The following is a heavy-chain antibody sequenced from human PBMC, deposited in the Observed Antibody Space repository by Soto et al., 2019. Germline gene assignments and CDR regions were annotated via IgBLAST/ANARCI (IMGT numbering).Heavy chain of an antibody. J-gene: IGHJ4*02. V-gene: IGHV3-9*01. CDR1: GFTFDDYA. CDR2: ISWNSGSI. D-gene: IGHD3-3*01. Sequence: GGSLRLSCAASGFTFDDYAMHWVRQAPGKGLEWVSGISWNSGSIGYADSVKGRFTISRDNAKNSLYLQMNRLRAEDTALYYCSKSDFWSGYYIGYWGQGTLVTVSS. CDR3: SKSDFWSGYYIGY.